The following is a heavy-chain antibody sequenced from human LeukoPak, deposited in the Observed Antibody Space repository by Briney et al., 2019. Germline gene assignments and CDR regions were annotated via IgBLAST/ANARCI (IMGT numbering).Heavy chain of an antibody. CDR2: IYHSGST. CDR3: ARGWIQLWSPHFDY. Sequence: PQTLSLTCTVSGGSISSGGYYWSWIRQPPGKGLEWIGYIYHSGSTYYNPSLKSRVTISVDRSKNQFSLKLSSVTAADTAVYYCARGWIQLWSPHFDYWGQGTLVTVSS. CDR1: GGSISSGGYY. J-gene: IGHJ4*02. D-gene: IGHD5-18*01. V-gene: IGHV4-30-2*01.